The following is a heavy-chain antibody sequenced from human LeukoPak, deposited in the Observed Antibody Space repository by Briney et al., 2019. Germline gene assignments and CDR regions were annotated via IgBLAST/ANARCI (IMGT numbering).Heavy chain of an antibody. CDR3: ARGGLYCGGDCPFDY. CDR2: IIPIFGTA. Sequence: ASVKVSCKASGGTFSSYAISWVRQAPGQGLEWMGGIIPIFGTANYAQKFQGRVTITADESTSTAYMELSSLRSEDTAVYYCARGGLYCGGDCPFDYWGQGTLVTVSS. CDR1: GGTFSSYA. V-gene: IGHV1-69*13. J-gene: IGHJ4*02. D-gene: IGHD2-21*02.